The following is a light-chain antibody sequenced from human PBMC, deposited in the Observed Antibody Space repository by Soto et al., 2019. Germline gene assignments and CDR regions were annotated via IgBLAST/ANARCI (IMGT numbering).Light chain of an antibody. V-gene: IGKV1-27*01. CDR2: AAS. CDR1: QGISNY. Sequence: DIQMTQSPSSLSASVGDRVTITCRASQGISNYLAWYQQKQGQVPKLLIYAASTLQSGVPSRFSGSGSGTDFTLTISSLQPEDVATYYCQKYSSAPPWTFGQGTKVEIK. J-gene: IGKJ1*01. CDR3: QKYSSAPPWT.